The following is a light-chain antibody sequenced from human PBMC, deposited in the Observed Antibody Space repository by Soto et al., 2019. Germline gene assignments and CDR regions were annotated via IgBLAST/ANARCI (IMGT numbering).Light chain of an antibody. V-gene: IGKV1-17*01. CDR2: AAS. J-gene: IGKJ1*01. CDR1: QDITTE. CDR3: LQHDNYPWT. Sequence: DIQMTQSPSSLSASVGDRVTITCRASQDITTELSWYQQKPGKAPKRLIYAASSLQSGVASRFSGSGSGTDVTLAISSLQPEDFATYYCLQHDNYPWTFGQGTKVEIK.